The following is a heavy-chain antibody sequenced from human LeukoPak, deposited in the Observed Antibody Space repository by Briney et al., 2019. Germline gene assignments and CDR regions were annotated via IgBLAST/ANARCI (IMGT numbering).Heavy chain of an antibody. Sequence: ASETLSLTCAVPGGSISSGGYSWSWIRQPPGKGLEWIGYIYHSGSTYYNPSLKSRVTISVDRSKNQFSLKLSSVTAADTAVYYCARQLGLDYYDSSGFDYWGQGTLVTVSS. CDR2: IYHSGST. V-gene: IGHV4-30-2*01. CDR3: ARQLGLDYYDSSGFDY. D-gene: IGHD3-22*01. CDR1: GGSISSGGYS. J-gene: IGHJ4*02.